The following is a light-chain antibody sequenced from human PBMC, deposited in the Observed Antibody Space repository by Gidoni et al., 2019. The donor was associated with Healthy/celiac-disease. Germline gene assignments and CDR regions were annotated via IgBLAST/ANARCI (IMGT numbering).Light chain of an antibody. J-gene: IGLJ1*01. CDR2: RNN. CDR1: SSNIGSNY. CDR3: AAWDDSLRV. V-gene: IGLV1-47*01. Sequence: QSVLTQPPSASGPPGQRVTISCSGSSSNIGSNYVYWYQQPPGTAPKLLIYRNNPRPSGVPDRFSGSKSGTSASLAISGLRSEDEADYYCAAWDDSLRVFGTGTKVTVL.